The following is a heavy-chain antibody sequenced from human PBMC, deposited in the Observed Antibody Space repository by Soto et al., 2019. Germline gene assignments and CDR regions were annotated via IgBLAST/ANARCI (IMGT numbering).Heavy chain of an antibody. CDR2: IYHSGST. CDR3: ARVGGSYRDFDY. CDR1: GGSISSSNW. V-gene: IGHV4-4*02. D-gene: IGHD1-26*01. J-gene: IGHJ4*02. Sequence: QVQLQESGPGLVKPSGTLSLTCAVSGGSISSSNWWSWVRQPPGKGLEWIGEIYHSGSTNYNPSLTSRVTISVGKSKNQYSLKLSSVTAADPAVYYCARVGGSYRDFDYWGQGTLVTVSS.